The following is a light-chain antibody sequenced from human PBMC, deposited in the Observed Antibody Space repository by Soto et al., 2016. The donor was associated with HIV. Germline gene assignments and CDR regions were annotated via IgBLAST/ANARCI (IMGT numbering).Light chain of an antibody. CDR1: SLRSFY. V-gene: IGLV3-19*01. Sequence: SSELTQDPAVSMALGQTVRITCQGDSLRSFYASWYRQKPGQAPVLVIYGQNNRPSGIPDRFSGSSSGNTASLTITGAQAEDEADYYCNSRDNSGNHILFGGGTKLTVL. CDR2: GQN. CDR3: NSRDNSGNHIL. J-gene: IGLJ2*01.